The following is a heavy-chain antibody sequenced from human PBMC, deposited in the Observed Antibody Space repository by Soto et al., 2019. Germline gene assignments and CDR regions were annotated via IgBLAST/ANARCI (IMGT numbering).Heavy chain of an antibody. D-gene: IGHD6-13*01. CDR3: ARYPSGSSSWYNYGMDV. J-gene: IGHJ6*02. Sequence: ASVKVSCKASGYTFTSYYMHWVRQAPGQGLEWMGIINPSGGSTSYAQKFQGRVTMTRDTSTSTVYMELSSLRSEDTAVYYCARYPSGSSSWYNYGMDVWGQGTTVTVSS. CDR2: INPSGGST. V-gene: IGHV1-46*01. CDR1: GYTFTSYY.